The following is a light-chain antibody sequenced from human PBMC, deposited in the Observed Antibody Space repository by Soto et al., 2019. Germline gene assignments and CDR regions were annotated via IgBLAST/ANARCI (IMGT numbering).Light chain of an antibody. CDR1: QIVPSDY. CDR2: GAF. J-gene: IGKJ1*01. V-gene: IGKV3-20*01. CDR3: HQYGKSPRT. Sequence: DIVLTQSPGTLSLSPGERVTLSCRASQIVPSDYLAWYHQEPGQAPRLLIYGAFNRATGIPDRFSGSGSGTDFTPSISILAPGDFGVYFCHQYGKSPRTFGQGTKVEIK.